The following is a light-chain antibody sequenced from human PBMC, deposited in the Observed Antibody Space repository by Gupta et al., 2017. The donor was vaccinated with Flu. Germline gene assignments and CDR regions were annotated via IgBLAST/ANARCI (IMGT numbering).Light chain of an antibody. CDR2: KDT. CDR3: YAAADSNLI. CDR1: GVAKKY. Sequence: QTAKISGSGGGVAKKYGRWRQQKPGQAPLVVIHKDTQRPSGIPERFSGSNSGTTVTLTISGAQVEDEDDYYCYAAADSNLIFGGGTKLAVL. V-gene: IGLV3-27*01. J-gene: IGLJ2*01.